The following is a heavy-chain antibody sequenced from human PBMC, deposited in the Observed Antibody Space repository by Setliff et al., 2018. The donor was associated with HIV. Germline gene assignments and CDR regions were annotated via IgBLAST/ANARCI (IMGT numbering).Heavy chain of an antibody. V-gene: IGHV1-3*01. J-gene: IGHJ3*02. D-gene: IGHD5-12*01. CDR1: GYSFSNFA. CDR2: INAGNGNT. CDR3: ARDKEMATIAYAFDI. Sequence: ASVKVSCKASGYSFSNFALHWVRQVPGQRPEWMGWINAGNGNTKYSQKVQDRVTITRDTSASTAYMELSGLRSEDTAVYYCARDKEMATIAYAFDIWGQGTMVTVSS.